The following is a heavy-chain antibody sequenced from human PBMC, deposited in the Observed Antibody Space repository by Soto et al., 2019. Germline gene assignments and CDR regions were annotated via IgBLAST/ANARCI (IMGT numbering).Heavy chain of an antibody. V-gene: IGHV3-74*01. D-gene: IGHD3-9*01. Sequence: GGSLRLSCAASGFTFSSYWMHWVRQAPGKGLVWVSRINSDGSSTSYADSVKGRFTISRDNAKNTLYLQMNSLRAEDTAVYYCARGEYFDWLFIGHYYGMDVWGQGTTVTVSS. J-gene: IGHJ6*02. CDR2: INSDGSST. CDR3: ARGEYFDWLFIGHYYGMDV. CDR1: GFTFSSYW.